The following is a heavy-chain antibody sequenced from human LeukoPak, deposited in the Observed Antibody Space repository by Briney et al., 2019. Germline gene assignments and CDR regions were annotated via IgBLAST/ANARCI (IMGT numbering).Heavy chain of an antibody. D-gene: IGHD3-22*01. V-gene: IGHV3-49*03. CDR2: IRSKAYGGTT. CDR1: GFTFGDYA. J-gene: IGHJ4*02. Sequence: GGSLRLSCTASGFTFGDYATSWFRQAPGKGLEWVGFIRSKAYGGTTEYAASVKGRFTISRDDSKSIAYLQMNSLKTEDTAVYYCTRSREGDYYYDSSGYYFFDYWGQGTLVTVS. CDR3: TRSREGDYYYDSSGYYFFDY.